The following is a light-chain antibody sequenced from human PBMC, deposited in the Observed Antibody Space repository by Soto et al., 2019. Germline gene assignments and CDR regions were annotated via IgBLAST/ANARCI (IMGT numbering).Light chain of an antibody. CDR1: SSDVGGYNY. CDR3: SSFTRTNTVL. V-gene: IGLV2-14*01. CDR2: NVS. J-gene: IGLJ2*01. Sequence: QSVLTQPASVSGSPGQSITISCTGTSSDVGGYNYVSWYQQHPGKAPKLMIYNVSNRPSGVSNRFSGSKSGNTASLTISGLQAEDEGHYYCSSFTRTNTVLFGGGTKVTVL.